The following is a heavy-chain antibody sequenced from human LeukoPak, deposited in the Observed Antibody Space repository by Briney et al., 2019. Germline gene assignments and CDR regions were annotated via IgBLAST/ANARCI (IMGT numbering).Heavy chain of an antibody. Sequence: GASLQIPCKGSGYSFTSYWIGWVRQMPGKGLEWMGIIYPGDSDTRYSPSFQGQVTISADKSISTAYLQWSSLKASDTAMYYCARRRDLYSGSYYPFDYWGQGTLVTVSS. J-gene: IGHJ4*02. V-gene: IGHV5-51*01. D-gene: IGHD1-26*01. CDR1: GYSFTSYW. CDR2: IYPGDSDT. CDR3: ARRRDLYSGSYYPFDY.